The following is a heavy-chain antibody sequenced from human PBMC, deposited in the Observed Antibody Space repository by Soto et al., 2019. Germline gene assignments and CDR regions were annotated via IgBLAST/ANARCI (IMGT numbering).Heavy chain of an antibody. Sequence: EVQVLEPGGGLVQPGGSLRLSCAASGFTFSSYAMNWVRQAPGKGLEWVSGISGSGGSTYYADSVKGRFTISRDNSKNTLYLQMNSLRAEDTAVYYCAKQWLVRGYFDYWGQGTLVTVSS. CDR1: GFTFSSYA. V-gene: IGHV3-23*01. D-gene: IGHD6-19*01. CDR3: AKQWLVRGYFDY. J-gene: IGHJ4*02. CDR2: ISGSGGST.